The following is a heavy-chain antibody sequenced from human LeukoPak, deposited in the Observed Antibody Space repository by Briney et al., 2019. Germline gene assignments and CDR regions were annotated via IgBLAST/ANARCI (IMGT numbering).Heavy chain of an antibody. CDR1: GFTFSSYA. Sequence: GGSLRLSCAASGFTFSSYAMHWVRQAPGKGLEYVSAISSNGGSTYYANSVKGRFTISRDNSKNTLYLQMGSLRAEDMAVYYCARSESLLWFGESPMDYWGQGTLVTVSS. V-gene: IGHV3-64*01. D-gene: IGHD3-10*01. CDR2: ISSNGGST. CDR3: ARSESLLWFGESPMDY. J-gene: IGHJ4*02.